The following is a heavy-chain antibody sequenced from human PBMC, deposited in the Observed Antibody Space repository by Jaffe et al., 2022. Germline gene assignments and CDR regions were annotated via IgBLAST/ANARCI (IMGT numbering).Heavy chain of an antibody. CDR1: GFTFDDYA. CDR2: ISWDGGST. V-gene: IGHV3-43D*04. J-gene: IGHJ4*02. CDR3: AKEAPYSSGWYYFDY. Sequence: EVQLVESGGVVVQPGGSLRLSCAASGFTFDDYAMHWVRQAPGKGLEWVSLISWDGGSTYYADSVKGRFTISRDNSKNSLYLQMNSLRAEDTALYYCAKEAPYSSGWYYFDYWGQGTLVTVSS. D-gene: IGHD6-19*01.